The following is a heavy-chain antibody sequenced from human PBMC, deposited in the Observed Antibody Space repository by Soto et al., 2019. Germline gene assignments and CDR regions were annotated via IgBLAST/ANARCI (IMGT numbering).Heavy chain of an antibody. V-gene: IGHV4-31*03. Sequence: QVQLQESGPGLVKPSETLSLTCTVSGGSISRGGYYWNWIRQHPGKGLEWIGYIHYRGPTYPNPSPKSRLAIAVDTSKNHLSLKLSSVTAADSAVYYCAISDGDSGYDYYNLHVWGQGTTDTV. CDR2: IHYRGPT. CDR1: GGSISRGGYY. CDR3: AISDGDSGYDYYNLHV. J-gene: IGHJ6*02. D-gene: IGHD5-12*01.